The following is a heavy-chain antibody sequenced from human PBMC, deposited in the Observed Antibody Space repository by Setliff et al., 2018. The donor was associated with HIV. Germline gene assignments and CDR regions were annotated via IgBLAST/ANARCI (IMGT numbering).Heavy chain of an antibody. CDR3: ARARRAGSGPKYFQH. D-gene: IGHD2-15*01. CDR1: GTSFNGYY. CDR2: INHSGST. V-gene: IGHV4-34*01. Sequence: LSLTCSVYGTSFNGYYWSWIRQPPGKGLEWIGEINHSGSTNYNPSLKSRVTMSVDKSRNQFSLRLSSVTAADTAVYYCARARRAGSGPKYFQHWGQGTLVTVSS. J-gene: IGHJ1*01.